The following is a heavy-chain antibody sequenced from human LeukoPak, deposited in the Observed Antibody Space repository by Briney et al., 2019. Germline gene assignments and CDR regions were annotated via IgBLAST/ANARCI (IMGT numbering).Heavy chain of an antibody. V-gene: IGHV3-30*18. CDR3: AKGGKYQLLPFDY. CDR1: GFTFSRYG. D-gene: IGHD2-2*01. Sequence: PGRSLRLSCAASGFTFSRYGMHWVRQAPGKGLEWVAVISYDGSNKYYADSVKGRFTISRDNSKNTLYLQMNSLRAEDTAVYYCAKGGKYQLLPFDYWGQGTLVTVSS. CDR2: ISYDGSNK. J-gene: IGHJ4*02.